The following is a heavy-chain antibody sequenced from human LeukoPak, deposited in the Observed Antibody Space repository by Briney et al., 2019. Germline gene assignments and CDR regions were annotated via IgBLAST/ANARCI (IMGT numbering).Heavy chain of an antibody. CDR3: ARASGSFDY. Sequence: GRSLRLSCAASGFTFSNYRLHWVRQAPGKGLEWVAVVWPDGTNKYYAGSVKGRFTISRDDSKNTLYLQMNSLRAEDSAVYYCARASGSFDYWGQGTLVTVSS. D-gene: IGHD1-26*01. J-gene: IGHJ4*02. CDR2: VWPDGTNK. CDR1: GFTFSNYR. V-gene: IGHV3-33*01.